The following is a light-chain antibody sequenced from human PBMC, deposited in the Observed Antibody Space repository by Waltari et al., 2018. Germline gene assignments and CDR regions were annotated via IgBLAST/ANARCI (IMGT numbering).Light chain of an antibody. V-gene: IGLV1-40*01. Sequence: QSVLTQPPSVSGAPGQRVTISCTGSSSNIGAGYDVHWYQHLPGTAPKLLIYGNSSRPSGVPDRFSGSKAVTSASLAITGLQAEDEADYYCQSYDSSLSGSVFGGGTKLTVL. CDR3: QSYDSSLSGSV. J-gene: IGLJ2*01. CDR2: GNS. CDR1: SSNIGAGYD.